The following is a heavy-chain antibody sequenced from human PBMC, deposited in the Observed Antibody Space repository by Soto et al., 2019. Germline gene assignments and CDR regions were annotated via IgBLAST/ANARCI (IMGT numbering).Heavy chain of an antibody. CDR3: ARAAAGDYGDFDY. V-gene: IGHV1-3*01. CDR2: INAGNGNT. CDR1: GYTFTSYA. J-gene: IGHJ4*02. Sequence: ASVKVSCKASGYTFTSYAMHWVRQAPGQRLEWMGWINAGNGNTKYSQKFQGRVTITRDTSASTAYMELSSLRSEDTAVYYCARAAAGDYGDFDYWGQGTLVTVSS. D-gene: IGHD4-17*01.